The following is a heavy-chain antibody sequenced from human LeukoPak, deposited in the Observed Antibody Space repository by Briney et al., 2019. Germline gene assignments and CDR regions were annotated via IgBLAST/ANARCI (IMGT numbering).Heavy chain of an antibody. CDR1: GYSISSGSY. J-gene: IGHJ4*02. Sequence: SETLSLTCTVSGYSISSGSYWSWIRQPPGKGLEWIGEINHSGSTNYNPSLKSRVTISVDTSKNQFSLKLSSVTAADTAVYYCARNKIGEVDYWGQGTLVTVSS. CDR3: ARNKIGEVDY. V-gene: IGHV4-38-2*02. CDR2: INHSGST.